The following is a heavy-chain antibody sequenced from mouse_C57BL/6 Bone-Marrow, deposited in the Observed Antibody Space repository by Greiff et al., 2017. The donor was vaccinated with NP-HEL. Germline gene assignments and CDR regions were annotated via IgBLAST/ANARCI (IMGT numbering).Heavy chain of an antibody. CDR1: GFTFSSYG. CDR2: ISSGGSYT. Sequence: EVHLVESGGDLVKPGGSLKLSCAASGFTFSSYGMSWVRQTPDKRLEWVATISSGGSYTYYPDSVKGRFTISRDNAKNTLYLQMSSLKSEDTAMYYCARRRKGRDAWFAYWGQGTLVTVSA. V-gene: IGHV5-6*01. D-gene: IGHD3-3*01. J-gene: IGHJ3*01. CDR3: ARRRKGRDAWFAY.